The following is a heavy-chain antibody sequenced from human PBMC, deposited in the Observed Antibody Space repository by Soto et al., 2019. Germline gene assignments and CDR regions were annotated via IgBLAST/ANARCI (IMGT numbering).Heavy chain of an antibody. CDR2: IIPIFGTA. J-gene: IGHJ3*02. CDR3: ARDRGSEMATARGAFDI. D-gene: IGHD3-10*01. V-gene: IGHV1-69*01. Sequence: QVQLVQSGAEVKKPGSSVKVSCKVSGGTFSTYVLSWVRQAPGQGLEWMGGIIPIFGTANYAQKFQGRVTITADESTSTAYMELSSLRSEDTAVYYCARDRGSEMATARGAFDIWGQGTMVTVSS. CDR1: GGTFSTYV.